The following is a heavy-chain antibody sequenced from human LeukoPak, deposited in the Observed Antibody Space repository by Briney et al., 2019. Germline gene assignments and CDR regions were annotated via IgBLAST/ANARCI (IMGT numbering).Heavy chain of an antibody. CDR3: AREQFLYYFDY. J-gene: IGHJ4*02. D-gene: IGHD2-21*01. CDR2: ISGSGGTT. CDR1: GIILSDYY. Sequence: PGGSLRLSCAASGIILSDYYMSWIRQAPGKGLEWVSVISGSGGTTYYADSVKGRFTISRDNSKNTLYLQMNSLRAEDTAVYYCAREQFLYYFDYWGQGTLVTVSS. V-gene: IGHV3-23*01.